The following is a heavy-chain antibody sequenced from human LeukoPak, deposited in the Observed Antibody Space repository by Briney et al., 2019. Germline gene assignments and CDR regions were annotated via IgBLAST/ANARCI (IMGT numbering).Heavy chain of an antibody. J-gene: IGHJ3*02. CDR3: ARDPNGDCIGFFDM. Sequence: GGSLRPSCTASGFTFSAYAMMWVRQAPGEGPEWVSAIRGGGGRAFYADPVKGRFTISRDNSKYTVFLQTLSLRAEDTAVYYCARDPNGDCIGFFDMWGPGTMVTVSS. V-gene: IGHV3-23*01. D-gene: IGHD2-21*02. CDR2: IRGGGGRA. CDR1: GFTFSAYA.